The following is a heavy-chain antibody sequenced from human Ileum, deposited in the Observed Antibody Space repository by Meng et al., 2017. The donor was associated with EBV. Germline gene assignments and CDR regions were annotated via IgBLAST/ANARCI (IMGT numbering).Heavy chain of an antibody. V-gene: IGHV4-39*01. Sequence: PQESGPGMVTPSETLSLTCTVSGGSISSSDYYWGWIRQPPGKGLEWIGSLYFSGSTYSNPSLESRVTISVDTSNNQFSLKLSSVTAADTAVYYCARRGYSSGWFRTYYFDYWGQGTLVTVSS. CDR3: ARRGYSSGWFRTYYFDY. D-gene: IGHD6-19*01. CDR1: GGSISSSDYY. CDR2: LYFSGST. J-gene: IGHJ4*02.